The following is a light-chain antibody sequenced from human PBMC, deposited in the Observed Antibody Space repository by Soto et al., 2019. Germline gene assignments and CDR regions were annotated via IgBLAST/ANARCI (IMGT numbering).Light chain of an antibody. CDR2: DVS. J-gene: IGLJ1*01. CDR1: SSDVGGYNY. V-gene: IGLV2-14*03. Sequence: QSALTQPASLSGSPGQSITISCTGTSSDVGGYNYVSWYQQHPGQAPKLMIYDVSNRPSGVSNRCSGSKSGNTASLTISGLQAEDEADYYCSSYRASSTTHYVFGTGTKVTVL. CDR3: SSYRASSTTHYV.